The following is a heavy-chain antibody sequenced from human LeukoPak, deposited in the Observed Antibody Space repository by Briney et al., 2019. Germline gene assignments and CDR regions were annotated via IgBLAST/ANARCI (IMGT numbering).Heavy chain of an antibody. D-gene: IGHD6-13*01. CDR3: ARVDYSSSWEIDY. CDR2: ISSSGSTI. J-gene: IGHJ4*02. Sequence: GGSLRLSCAASGFTFSSYWMNWVRQAPGKGLEWVSYISSSGSTIYYADSVKGRFTISRDNAKNSLYLQMNSLRAEDTAVYYCARVDYSSSWEIDYWGQGTLVTVSS. V-gene: IGHV3-48*04. CDR1: GFTFSSYW.